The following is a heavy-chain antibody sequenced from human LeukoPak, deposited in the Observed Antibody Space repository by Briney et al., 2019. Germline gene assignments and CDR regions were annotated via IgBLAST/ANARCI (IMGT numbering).Heavy chain of an antibody. V-gene: IGHV3-21*01. CDR1: GFTFSSYS. CDR3: ARDRPLALKYYMDV. J-gene: IGHJ6*03. Sequence: GGSLRLSCAASGFTFSSYSMNWVRQAPGKGLEWVSSISSSSSYIYYADSVKGRFSISRDNAKNSLYLQMNGLRAEDTAVYYCARDRPLALKYYMDVWGKGTTVTVSS. D-gene: IGHD3-16*02. CDR2: ISSSSSYI.